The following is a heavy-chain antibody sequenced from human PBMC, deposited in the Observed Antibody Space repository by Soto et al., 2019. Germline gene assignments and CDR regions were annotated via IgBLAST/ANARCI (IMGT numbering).Heavy chain of an antibody. Sequence: GGSLRLSCAASPFTFRSYSMHWVRQAPGKGLEWVTSISYDGSKESYADSVKGRFAVSRDNSKNTLYPQMNSLRPEDTTVYYCARYCNGGACYSASLDYWGQGTQVTV. CDR3: ARYCNGGACYSASLDY. V-gene: IGHV3-30*09. CDR1: PFTFRSYS. CDR2: ISYDGSKE. J-gene: IGHJ4*02. D-gene: IGHD2-15*01.